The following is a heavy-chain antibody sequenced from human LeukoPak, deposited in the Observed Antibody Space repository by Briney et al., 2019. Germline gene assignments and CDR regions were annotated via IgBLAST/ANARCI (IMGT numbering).Heavy chain of an antibody. J-gene: IGHJ3*01. CDR1: GFTFSNYA. D-gene: IGHD3-16*01. CDR2: ISGNGDNT. V-gene: IGHV3-23*01. Sequence: GGSLRLSCAASGFTFSNYAMTWVRQAPGKGLEWVSAISGNGDNTYYADSVKGRFTISRDNSKNTLYLQMNSLRAEGDTAVYYCARSEGVLRAFDVWGQGTMVTVSS. CDR3: ARSEGVLRAFDV.